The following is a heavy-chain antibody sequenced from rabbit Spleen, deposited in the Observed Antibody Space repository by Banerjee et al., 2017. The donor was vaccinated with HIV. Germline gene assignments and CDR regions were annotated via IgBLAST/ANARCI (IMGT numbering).Heavy chain of an antibody. CDR2: IYPGSSGTT. V-gene: IGHV1S40*01. CDR3: ARDPYAADGDDGGMDL. Sequence: QSLEESGGDLVKPGASLTLTCTASGFSFSSTYYMCWVRQPPGKGLEWIGCIYPGSSGTTYYASWAKGRFTISKTSSTTVTLQMTSLTAADTATYFCARDPYAADGDDGGMDLWGQGTLVTVS. CDR1: GFSFSSTYY. J-gene: IGHJ6*01. D-gene: IGHD2-1*01.